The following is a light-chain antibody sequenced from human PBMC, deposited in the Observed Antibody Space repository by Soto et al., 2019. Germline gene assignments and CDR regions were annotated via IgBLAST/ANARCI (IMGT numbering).Light chain of an antibody. CDR3: SSALA. CDR1: SSDVGGYNY. Sequence: QSALTQPASVSGSPGQSITISCTGTSSDVGGYNYVSWYQQHPGKAPKLMIYEVSNRPSGVSNRFSGSKSGNTASLTISGLQAEDEADYYCSSALAFGTGTKLPS. V-gene: IGLV2-14*01. CDR2: EVS. J-gene: IGLJ1*01.